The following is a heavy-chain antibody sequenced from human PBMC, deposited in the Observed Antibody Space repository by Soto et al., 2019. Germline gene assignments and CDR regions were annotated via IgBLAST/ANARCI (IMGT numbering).Heavy chain of an antibody. CDR2: TSYDGSNK. Sequence: QGQLVESGGGVVQPGRSLRLSCAASGFTFSRYGMHWVRQAPGKGLEWVAVTSYDGSNKDYADSVKGRFTISRDNSKNTLYLQINSLRAEDTAVYYCAKGWSSSWFPPPYYYYGMDVWGQGTTVTVSS. J-gene: IGHJ6*02. CDR1: GFTFSRYG. V-gene: IGHV3-30*18. CDR3: AKGWSSSWFPPPYYYYGMDV. D-gene: IGHD6-13*01.